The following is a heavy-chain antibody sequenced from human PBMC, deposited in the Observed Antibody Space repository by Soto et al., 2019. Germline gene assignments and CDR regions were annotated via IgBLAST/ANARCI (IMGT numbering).Heavy chain of an antibody. V-gene: IGHV3-66*01. CDR1: GFSVTYTY. J-gene: IGHJ5*02. Sequence: PGGSLRLSCAASGFSVTYTYMSWIRQAPGKGLEWVSVIYSGGRTFCADSVRGRITNSRDEGKNTLYLQMHCLRPEDTAVYFCARSDCSSGSCPNWFDPWGQGT. D-gene: IGHD2-15*01. CDR2: IYSGGRT. CDR3: ARSDCSSGSCPNWFDP.